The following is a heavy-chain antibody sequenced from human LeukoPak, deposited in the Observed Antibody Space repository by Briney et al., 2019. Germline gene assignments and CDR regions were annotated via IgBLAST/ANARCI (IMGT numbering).Heavy chain of an antibody. V-gene: IGHV3-30-3*01. D-gene: IGHD3-22*01. CDR3: AKAWTYYYDSSGEGIDY. Sequence: PGGSLRLSCAASGFTFSSYAMHWVRQAPGKGLEWVAVISYDGSNKYYADSVKGRFTISRDNSKNTLYLQMNSLRAEDTAVYYCAKAWTYYYDSSGEGIDYWGQGTLVTVSS. CDR1: GFTFSSYA. J-gene: IGHJ4*02. CDR2: ISYDGSNK.